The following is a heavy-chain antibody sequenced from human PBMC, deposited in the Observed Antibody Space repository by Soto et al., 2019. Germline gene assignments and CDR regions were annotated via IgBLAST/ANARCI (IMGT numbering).Heavy chain of an antibody. Sequence: GASVKVSCKASGGTFSSYAISWVRQAPGQGLEWMGGIIPIFGTANYAQKFQGRVTITADESTSTAYMELSSLRSEDTAVYYCARDSCSGGSCIDYWGQGTLVTVSS. J-gene: IGHJ4*02. D-gene: IGHD2-15*01. CDR2: IIPIFGTA. CDR1: GGTFSSYA. V-gene: IGHV1-69*13. CDR3: ARDSCSGGSCIDY.